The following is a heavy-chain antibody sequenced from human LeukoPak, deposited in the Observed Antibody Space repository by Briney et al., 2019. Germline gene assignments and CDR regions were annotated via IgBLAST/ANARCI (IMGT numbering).Heavy chain of an antibody. V-gene: IGHV4-59*08. Sequence: PSETLSLTCTVAGGSISSYYWSWLRQPPGKGLEWIGYIYYSGSTNYNPSLKSRVTISVDTSKNQFSLKLSSVTAADTAVYYCVHMVRGVFDYWGQGTLVTVSS. CDR2: IYYSGST. D-gene: IGHD3-10*01. CDR1: GGSISSYY. J-gene: IGHJ4*02. CDR3: VHMVRGVFDY.